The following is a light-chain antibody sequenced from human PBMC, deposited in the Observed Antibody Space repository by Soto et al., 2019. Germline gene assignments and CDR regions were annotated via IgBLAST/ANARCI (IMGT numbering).Light chain of an antibody. V-gene: IGKV1-39*01. CDR2: SAS. CDR3: QLSYNAWT. CDR1: RRIGTF. J-gene: IGKJ1*01. Sequence: DIQVTQSPSSLSASVGDSVTITCRTSRRIGTFLNWYQQRQGRAPNLLIASASTLQSGVPSRCNAGGSGTDFTLTITSLQPEDSATYYCQLSYNAWTFGQGTKVDIK.